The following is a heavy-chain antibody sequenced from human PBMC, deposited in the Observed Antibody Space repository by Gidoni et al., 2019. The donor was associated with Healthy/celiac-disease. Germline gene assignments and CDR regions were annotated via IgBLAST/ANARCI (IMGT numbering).Heavy chain of an antibody. CDR3: TTHTVTIGY. Sequence: GGGVGKPAGSLTRSCAASGVTFSNAWMSWVRQARGKGLEWVGRIKSKTDGGTTDYAAPVKGRFTISRDDSKNPLYLQMNSLKAEDTAVYYCTTHTVTIGYWGQGTLVTVSS. D-gene: IGHD4-17*01. CDR1: GVTFSNAW. V-gene: IGHV3-15*01. CDR2: IKSKTDGGTT. J-gene: IGHJ4*02.